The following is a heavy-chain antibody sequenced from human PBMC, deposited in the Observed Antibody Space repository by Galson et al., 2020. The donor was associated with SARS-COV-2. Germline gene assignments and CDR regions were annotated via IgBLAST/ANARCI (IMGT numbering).Heavy chain of an antibody. CDR1: GYTFTGYY. V-gene: IGHV1-2*04. CDR2: INPNSGGT. J-gene: IGHJ6*02. D-gene: IGHD2-2*03. Sequence: ASVKVSCKASGYTFTGYYMHWVRQAPGQGLEWMGWINPNSGGTNYAQKFQGWVTMTRDTSISTAYMELSRLRSDDTAVYYCARDLSVDIVREGDNNDYYYGMDVWGQGTTVTVSS. CDR3: ARDLSVDIVREGDNNDYYYGMDV.